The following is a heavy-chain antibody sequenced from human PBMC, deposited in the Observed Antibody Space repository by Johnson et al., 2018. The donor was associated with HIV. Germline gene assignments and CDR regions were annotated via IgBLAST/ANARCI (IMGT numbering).Heavy chain of an antibody. J-gene: IGHJ3*02. D-gene: IGHD3/OR15-3a*01. V-gene: IGHV3-9*01. Sequence: VQLVESGGGLIQPGGSLRLSCAASGFTFDDYAMHWVRQAPGKGLEWVSGISWNSGSIGYADSVKGRFTVSRDNAKNTLYLQMNSLRAEDTAVYYCARDGLAANAFDTWGQGTMVTVSS. CDR3: ARDGLAANAFDT. CDR1: GFTFDDYA. CDR2: ISWNSGSI.